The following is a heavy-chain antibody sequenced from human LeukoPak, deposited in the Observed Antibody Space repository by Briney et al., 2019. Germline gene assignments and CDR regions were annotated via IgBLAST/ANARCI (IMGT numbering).Heavy chain of an antibody. V-gene: IGHV1-69*05. Sequence: SVKVSCKASGGTFSSYAISWVRQAPGQGLEWMGGIIPIFGTANYAQKFQGRVTITTDESTSTAYMELSSLRSEDTAVYYCAKSIPYYYYYMDVWGKGTTVTVSS. D-gene: IGHD6-6*01. CDR1: GGTFSSYA. CDR3: AKSIPYYYYYMDV. CDR2: IIPIFGTA. J-gene: IGHJ6*03.